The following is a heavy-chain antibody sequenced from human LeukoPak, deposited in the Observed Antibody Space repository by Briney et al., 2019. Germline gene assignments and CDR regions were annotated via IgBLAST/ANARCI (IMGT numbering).Heavy chain of an antibody. D-gene: IGHD2-15*01. J-gene: IGHJ4*02. CDR1: GFTVSSNY. Sequence: GGSLRLSCAVSGFTVSSNYMNWVRQAPGKGLEWVSVIYSGGMTYYADSVKGRFTTSRDTSKNTLYLQMVSLRDEDTAVYYCARERRYCSGDNCYSGYDYWGRGTLVTVSS. CDR3: ARERRYCSGDNCYSGYDY. V-gene: IGHV3-53*01. CDR2: IYSGGMT.